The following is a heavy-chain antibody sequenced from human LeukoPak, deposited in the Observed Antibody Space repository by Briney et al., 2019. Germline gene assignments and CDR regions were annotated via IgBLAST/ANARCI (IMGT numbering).Heavy chain of an antibody. CDR1: GGSISSNGYY. D-gene: IGHD6-13*01. CDR3: ARVRSSTLYAFDI. J-gene: IGHJ3*02. CDR2: IYYSGST. Sequence: PSETLSLTCTVSGGSISSNGYYWGWIRQPPGKGLEWIASIYYSGSTYYNPSLKSRVTISVDTSKNQFSLKLSSVTAADTAVYYCARVRSSTLYAFDIWGQGTMVTVSS. V-gene: IGHV4-39*07.